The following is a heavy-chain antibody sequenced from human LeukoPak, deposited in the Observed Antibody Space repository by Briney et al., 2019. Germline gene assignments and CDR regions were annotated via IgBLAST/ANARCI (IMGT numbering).Heavy chain of an antibody. CDR2: IYNTGST. CDR1: GASITSYY. D-gene: IGHD3-3*01. J-gene: IGHJ6*03. Sequence: SETLSLTCTVSGASITSYYWIWIRRPPGKGLEWIGYIYNTGSTSYNPSLKSRVTISEDTSKNQFSLKLSSVTAADTAVYYCARVGDYDFWSGYSNYYYMDVWGKGTTVTVSS. V-gene: IGHV4-59*01. CDR3: ARVGDYDFWSGYSNYYYMDV.